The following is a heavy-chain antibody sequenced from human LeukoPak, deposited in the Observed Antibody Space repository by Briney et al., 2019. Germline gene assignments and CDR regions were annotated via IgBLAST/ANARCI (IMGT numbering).Heavy chain of an antibody. Sequence: GGSLRLSCAASGFTFSSYAMHWVRQAPGKGLEWVALITYDGSKKYYADSVKGRFTISRDNSKNTVYLQMNSLRVEDTAVYYCAKGQIWFGEYDAFDIWCQGTLVTVSS. CDR3: AKGQIWFGEYDAFDI. CDR1: GFTFSSYA. CDR2: ITYDGSKK. J-gene: IGHJ3*02. D-gene: IGHD3-10*01. V-gene: IGHV3-30*18.